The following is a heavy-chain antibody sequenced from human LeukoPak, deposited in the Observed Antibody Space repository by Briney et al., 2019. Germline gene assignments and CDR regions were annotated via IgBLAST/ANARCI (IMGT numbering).Heavy chain of an antibody. CDR1: RFTFSTYA. J-gene: IGHJ4*02. CDR3: VQAKEDYGDSAVDY. D-gene: IGHD4-17*01. V-gene: IGHV3-23*01. CDR2: TSGSGGRT. Sequence: GGSLRLSCAASRFTFSTYAMNWVRQAPGKGLEWVSATSGSGGRTFYADSVKGRFTISRDNSKNTLYLQMNSLRGEDTAVYYCVQAKEDYGDSAVDYWGQGTLVTVSS.